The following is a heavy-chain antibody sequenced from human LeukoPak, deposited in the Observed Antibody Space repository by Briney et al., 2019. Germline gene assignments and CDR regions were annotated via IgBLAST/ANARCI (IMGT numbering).Heavy chain of an antibody. V-gene: IGHV4-39*07. CDR1: GGSISSSSYY. CDR2: IYYSGST. CDR3: AISGPSSGWGAAFDI. Sequence: SETLSLTCTVSGGSISSSSYYWGWIRQPPGKGLEWIESIYYSGSTYYNPSLKSRITISVDTSKNQFSLKLSSVTAADTAVYYCAISGPSSGWGAAFDIWGQGTMVTVSS. J-gene: IGHJ3*02. D-gene: IGHD6-19*01.